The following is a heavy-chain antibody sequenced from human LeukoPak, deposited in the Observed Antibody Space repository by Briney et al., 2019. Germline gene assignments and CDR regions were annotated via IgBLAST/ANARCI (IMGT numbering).Heavy chain of an antibody. CDR2: IYSSGST. CDR1: GGSIRGYY. D-gene: IGHD6-13*01. CDR3: ARDMSLRASLHEAIAAAGTGWFDP. J-gene: IGHJ5*02. Sequence: SETLSLTCNVSGGSIRGYYWSWIRQPPGKGLEWIGYIYSSGSTNYNPSLKSRVTISVDTSKNQFSLKLSSVTAADTAVYYCARDMSLRASLHEAIAAAGTGWFDPWGQGTLVTVSS. V-gene: IGHV4-59*12.